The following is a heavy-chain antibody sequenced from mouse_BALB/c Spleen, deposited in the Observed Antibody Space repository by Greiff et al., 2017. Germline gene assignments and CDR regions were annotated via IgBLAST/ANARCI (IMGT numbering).Heavy chain of an antibody. Sequence: VQLKESGPGLVKPSQSLSLTCSVTGYSITSGYYWNWIRQFPGNKLEWMGYISYDGSNNYNPSLKNRISITRDTSKNQFFLKLNSVTTEDTATYYCATLTTASNFDYWGQGTTLTVSS. D-gene: IGHD1-2*01. V-gene: IGHV3-6*02. CDR1: GYSITSGYY. J-gene: IGHJ2*01. CDR3: ATLTTASNFDY. CDR2: ISYDGSN.